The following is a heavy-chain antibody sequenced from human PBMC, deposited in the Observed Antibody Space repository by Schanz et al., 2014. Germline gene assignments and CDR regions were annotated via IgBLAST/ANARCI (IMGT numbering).Heavy chain of an antibody. Sequence: QVHLVESGGGVVQPGRSLRLSCVASGFTFSSYGMHWVRQAPGKGLEWVAIIWYDGSNKYYADSVKGRFTISRDNSKNTLYLQMNSLRADDTAVYYCARDLLVSHYDFWSGNDYWGQGTLVTVSS. CDR2: IWYDGSNK. CDR1: GFTFSSYG. V-gene: IGHV3-33*01. D-gene: IGHD3-3*01. J-gene: IGHJ4*02. CDR3: ARDLLVSHYDFWSGNDY.